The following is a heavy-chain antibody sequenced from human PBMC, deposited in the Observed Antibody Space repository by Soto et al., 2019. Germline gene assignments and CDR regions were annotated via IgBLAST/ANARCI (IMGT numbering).Heavy chain of an antibody. CDR1: GFTFSSYS. Sequence: EVQLVESGGGLVKPGGSLRLSCAAPGFTFSSYSMNWVRQAPGKGLEWVSSISSSSSYIYYADSVKGRFTISRDNAKNSLYLQMNSLRAEDTAVYYCARDTLVGATPFDYWGQGTLVTVSS. CDR3: ARDTLVGATPFDY. J-gene: IGHJ4*02. V-gene: IGHV3-21*01. D-gene: IGHD1-26*01. CDR2: ISSSSSYI.